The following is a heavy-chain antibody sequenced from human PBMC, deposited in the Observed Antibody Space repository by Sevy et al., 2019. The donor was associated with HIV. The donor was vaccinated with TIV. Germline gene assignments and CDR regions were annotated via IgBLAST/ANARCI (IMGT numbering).Heavy chain of an antibody. CDR3: ARGQGLGVYYYYYIDV. CDR2: MNPNSGNT. Sequence: ASVKVSCKASGYTFTSYDINWVRQATGQGLEWMGWMNPNSGNTGYAQKFQGRVTMTRNTSISTAYMELSSLRSEDTAVYYCARGQGLGVYYYYYIDVRGKGTTVTVSS. V-gene: IGHV1-8*01. J-gene: IGHJ6*03. CDR1: GYTFTSYD. D-gene: IGHD7-27*01.